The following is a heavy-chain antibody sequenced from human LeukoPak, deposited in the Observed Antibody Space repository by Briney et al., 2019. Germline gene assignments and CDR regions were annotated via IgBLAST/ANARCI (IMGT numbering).Heavy chain of an antibody. Sequence: ASVKVSCKASGYTFTGYYMHWVRQAPGQGLEWMGWINPNSGGTNYAQKFQGRVTMTRDTSISTAYMELSRLRSDDTAVYYRARDSGFWSGFPLNWFDPWGQGTLVTVSS. CDR3: ARDSGFWSGFPLNWFDP. CDR1: GYTFTGYY. D-gene: IGHD3-3*01. V-gene: IGHV1-2*02. CDR2: INPNSGGT. J-gene: IGHJ5*02.